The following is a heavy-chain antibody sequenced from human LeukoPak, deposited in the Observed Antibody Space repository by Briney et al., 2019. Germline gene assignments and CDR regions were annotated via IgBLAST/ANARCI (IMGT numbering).Heavy chain of an antibody. Sequence: SETLSLTCAVYGGSFSGYYRSWIRQPPGKGLEWIGEINHSGSTNYNPSLKSRVTISVDTSKNQFSLKLSSVTAADTAVYYCARAVSGETIDYWGQGTLVTVSS. V-gene: IGHV4-34*01. D-gene: IGHD1-7*01. J-gene: IGHJ4*02. CDR2: INHSGST. CDR3: ARAVSGETIDY. CDR1: GGSFSGYY.